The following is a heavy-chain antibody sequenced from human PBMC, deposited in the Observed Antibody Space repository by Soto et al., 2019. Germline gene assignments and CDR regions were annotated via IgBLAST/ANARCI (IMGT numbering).Heavy chain of an antibody. CDR3: ARAGYNWNDAGVWDSPGEVDDAFDI. CDR2: INHSGST. CDR1: GGSFSGYY. D-gene: IGHD1-1*01. J-gene: IGHJ3*02. Sequence: SETLSLTCAVYGGSFSGYYWSWIRQPPGKGLEWIGEINHSGSTNYNPSLKSRVTISVDTSKNQFSRKLSSVTAAETAVYYCARAGYNWNDAGVWDSPGEVDDAFDIWGQGTMVTVSS. V-gene: IGHV4-34*01.